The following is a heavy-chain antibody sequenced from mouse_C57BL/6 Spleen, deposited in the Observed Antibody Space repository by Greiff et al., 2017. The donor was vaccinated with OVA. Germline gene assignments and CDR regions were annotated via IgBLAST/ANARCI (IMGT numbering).Heavy chain of an antibody. D-gene: IGHD2-2*01. CDR1: GYTFTSYW. CDR2: IYPGSGST. J-gene: IGHJ2*01. Sequence: VQLQQPGAELVKPGASVKMSCKASGYTFTSYWITWVKQRPGQGLEWIGDIYPGSGSTNYNEKFKSKATLTVDTSSSTAYMQLSSLTSEDSAVYYCAREWLRREGYFDYWGQGTTLTVSS. CDR3: AREWLRREGYFDY. V-gene: IGHV1-55*01.